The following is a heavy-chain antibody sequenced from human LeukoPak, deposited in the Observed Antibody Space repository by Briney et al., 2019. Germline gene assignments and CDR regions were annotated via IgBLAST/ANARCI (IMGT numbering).Heavy chain of an antibody. Sequence: GGSLRLSCAASGFTFSSYAMSWVRQAPGKGLEWVSAISGSGGSTYYADSVKGRFTISRDNSKNTLYLQMNSLRAEDTAVYYCARAGYSSGWPYFDYWGQGTLVTVSS. J-gene: IGHJ4*02. CDR1: GFTFSSYA. CDR2: ISGSGGST. D-gene: IGHD6-19*01. V-gene: IGHV3-23*01. CDR3: ARAGYSSGWPYFDY.